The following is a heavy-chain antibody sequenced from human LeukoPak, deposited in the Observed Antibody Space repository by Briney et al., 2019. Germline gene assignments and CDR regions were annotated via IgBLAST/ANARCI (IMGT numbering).Heavy chain of an antibody. CDR2: IYYSGST. CDR1: GGSISSYY. J-gene: IGHJ4*02. CDR3: ARYLTGLGRPSYYFDY. D-gene: IGHD6-19*01. V-gene: IGHV4-59*08. Sequence: PSETLSLTCTVSGGSISSYYWSWIRQPPGKGLEWIGYIYYSGSTNYNPSLRSRVTISVDTSKNQFSLKLSSVTAADTAVYYCARYLTGLGRPSYYFDYWGQGTLVTVSS.